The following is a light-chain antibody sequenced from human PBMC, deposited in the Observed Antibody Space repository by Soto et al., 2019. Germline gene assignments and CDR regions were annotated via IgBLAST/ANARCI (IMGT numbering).Light chain of an antibody. CDR1: QSSSSW. J-gene: IGKJ1*01. CDR2: DAA. V-gene: IGKV1-5*01. Sequence: DIHITQSPSTLSPSVGDRVTITCRASQSSSSWLAWYQQKPGKAPKLLIYDAASLESGVPSRFSGSGSGTEFTLTISSLQPDDVATYYCQQYNSYSQTFGQGTKVDIK. CDR3: QQYNSYSQT.